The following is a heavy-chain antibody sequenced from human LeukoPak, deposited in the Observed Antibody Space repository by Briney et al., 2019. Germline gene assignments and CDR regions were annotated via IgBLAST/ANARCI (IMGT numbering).Heavy chain of an antibody. CDR2: IYYSGST. CDR1: GGSISSYY. D-gene: IGHD2-2*01. J-gene: IGHJ6*03. V-gene: IGHV4-59*08. CDR3: ATTTLGYCSSTSCYYYYMDV. Sequence: SETLSLTCTVSGGSISSYYWSWIRQPPGKGLEWIGYIYYSGSTNYNPSLKSRVTISVDTSKNQFSLKLSSVTAADTAVYYCATTTLGYCSSTSCYYYYMDVWGKGTTVTVSS.